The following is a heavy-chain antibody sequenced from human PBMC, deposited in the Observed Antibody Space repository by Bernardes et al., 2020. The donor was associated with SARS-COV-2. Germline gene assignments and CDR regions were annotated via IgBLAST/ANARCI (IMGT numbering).Heavy chain of an antibody. V-gene: IGHV3-23*01. CDR2: IGGSDDGT. J-gene: IGHJ5*02. D-gene: IGHD2-15*01. CDR1: GFTFGNYD. Sequence: VGSLILSCATSGFTFGNYDMTWVRQAPGKGLEWFSRIGGSDDGTHYADSVRGRFTISRDNSARILFLQMNSLRAEDTAVYYCARDVVGKEDLWGQGTLVTVSS. CDR3: ARDVVGKEDL.